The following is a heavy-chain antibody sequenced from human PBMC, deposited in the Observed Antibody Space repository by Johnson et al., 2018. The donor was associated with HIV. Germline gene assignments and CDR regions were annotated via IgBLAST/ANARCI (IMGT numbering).Heavy chain of an antibody. J-gene: IGHJ3*02. V-gene: IGHV3-64*01. D-gene: IGHD4-17*01. CDR2: ISSNGGRT. CDR3: ARESTATRGDAFDI. Sequence: VQLVESGGGLVQPGGSLRLSCAASGFTFRSYAMHWVRQAPGKGLEYVSAISSNGGRTYYANSVKGRFTISRDNSKNTLSLQMGRLRAEDMAVYYCARESTATRGDAFDIWGQGTMVTVSS. CDR1: GFTFRSYA.